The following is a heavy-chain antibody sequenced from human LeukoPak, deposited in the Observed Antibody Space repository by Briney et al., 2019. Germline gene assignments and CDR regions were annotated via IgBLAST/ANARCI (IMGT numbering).Heavy chain of an antibody. D-gene: IGHD6-19*01. CDR1: GGSISSYY. Sequence: PSETLSLTCTVSGGSISSYYWSWIRQPPGKGLEWIGYIYYSGSTNYNPSLKSRVTISVDTSKNQFSLKLSSVTAADTAVYYCARQLLNGYYYYYMDVWRKGTTVTVSS. J-gene: IGHJ6*03. CDR2: IYYSGST. V-gene: IGHV4-59*01. CDR3: ARQLLNGYYYYYMDV.